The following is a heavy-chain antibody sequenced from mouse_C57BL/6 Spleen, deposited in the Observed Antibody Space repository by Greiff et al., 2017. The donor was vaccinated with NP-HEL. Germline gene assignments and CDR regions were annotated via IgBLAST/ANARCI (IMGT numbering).Heavy chain of an antibody. D-gene: IGHD2-2*01. V-gene: IGHV5-6*01. CDR2: ISSGGSYT. CDR1: GFTFSSYG. Sequence: EVQRVESGGDLVKPGGSLKLSCAASGFTFSSYGMSWVRQTPDKRLEWVATISSGGSYTYYPDSVKGRFTISRDNAKNTLYLQMSSLKSEDTAMYYCARQGGLGWYFDVWGTGTTVTVSS. J-gene: IGHJ1*03. CDR3: ARQGGLGWYFDV.